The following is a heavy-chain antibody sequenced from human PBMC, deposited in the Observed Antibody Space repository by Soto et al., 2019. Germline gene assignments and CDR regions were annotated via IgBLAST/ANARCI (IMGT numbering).Heavy chain of an antibody. Sequence: QVQLVQSGAEVKKPGSSVKVSCKASGGTFSDYYMSWIRQAPGKGLEWVSYISISSSYTNYADSVKGRFTISRDNAKNSLYLQMNSLRDEDTAVYYCAREFWSGYYTLNYGMDVWGQGTTVTVSS. J-gene: IGHJ6*02. CDR3: AREFWSGYYTLNYGMDV. CDR1: GGTFSDYY. D-gene: IGHD3-3*01. V-gene: IGHV3-11*06. CDR2: ISISSSYT.